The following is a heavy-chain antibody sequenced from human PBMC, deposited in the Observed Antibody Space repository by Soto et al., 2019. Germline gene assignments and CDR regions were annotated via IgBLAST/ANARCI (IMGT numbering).Heavy chain of an antibody. Sequence: EVQLVESGGGLVQPGGSLRLSCTASGFTFSSYWMSWVRQAPGKGLEWVANIKQDGSEKYYVDSVKGRFTISRDNAKNSLYLQRNSLRAEDTAVYYCARDGSGWYSAYYYGMDVWGQGTTVTVSS. CDR2: IKQDGSEK. CDR3: ARDGSGWYSAYYYGMDV. J-gene: IGHJ6*02. V-gene: IGHV3-7*04. D-gene: IGHD6-19*01. CDR1: GFTFSSYW.